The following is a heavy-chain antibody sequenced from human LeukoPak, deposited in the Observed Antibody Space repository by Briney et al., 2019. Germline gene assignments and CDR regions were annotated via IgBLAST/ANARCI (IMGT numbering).Heavy chain of an antibody. Sequence: ASVKVSCKASGFTFTGYYMHWVRQAPGQGLEWMGWINPNSGGTNYAQKFQGRVTMTRDTSISTAYMELSRLRSDDTAVYYCARNYYDSSGYYYGFDPWGQGTLVTVSS. CDR1: GFTFTGYY. D-gene: IGHD3-22*01. J-gene: IGHJ5*02. CDR2: INPNSGGT. V-gene: IGHV1-2*02. CDR3: ARNYYDSSGYYYGFDP.